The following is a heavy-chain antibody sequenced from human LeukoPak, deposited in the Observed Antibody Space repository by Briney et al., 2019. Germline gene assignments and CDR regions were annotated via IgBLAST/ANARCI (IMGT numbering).Heavy chain of an antibody. V-gene: IGHV3-15*01. D-gene: IGHD6-13*01. Sequence: GGSLRLSCAASGFTFSIASMSWVRQAPGKGLEWVGRIKSKTEGGTTDSAAPVKGRITISRDDSKITLYLQMNSLKTEDTAVYYCTTSPLYCGSWYGNYYFDYWGQGTLVTVSS. CDR2: IKSKTEGGTT. CDR3: TTSPLYCGSWYGNYYFDY. J-gene: IGHJ4*02. CDR1: GFTFSIAS.